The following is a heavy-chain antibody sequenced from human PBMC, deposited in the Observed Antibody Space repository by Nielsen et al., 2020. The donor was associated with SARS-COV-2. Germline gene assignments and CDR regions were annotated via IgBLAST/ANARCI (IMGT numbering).Heavy chain of an antibody. CDR2: ISYDGSNK. J-gene: IGHJ6*02. D-gene: IGHD3-10*01. CDR1: GFSFSDSG. Sequence: SCAASGFSFSDSGMHWVRQAPGKGLEWVAVISYDGSNKYYADSVKGRFTISRDNSKNTLYLQMNSLRAEDTAVYYCAKGGLYYYGSGSYEYGMDVWGQGTTVTVSS. CDR3: AKGGLYYYGSGSYEYGMDV. V-gene: IGHV3-30*18.